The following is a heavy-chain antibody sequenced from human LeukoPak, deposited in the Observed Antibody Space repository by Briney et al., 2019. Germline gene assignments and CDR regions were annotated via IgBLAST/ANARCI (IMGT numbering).Heavy chain of an antibody. V-gene: IGHV3-21*01. D-gene: IGHD6-19*01. CDR3: ATYTMETSLGYSSGWNYLHF. Sequence: GGSLRLSCAASGFTFSSYAMNWVRQAPGKGLEWVSSISSTSGYIWYSDSVKGRFTISRDNAKSSLCLQMNSLRAEDTAVYYCATYTMETSLGYSSGWNYLHFWGQGTLVTVSS. J-gene: IGHJ4*02. CDR1: GFTFSSYA. CDR2: ISSTSGYI.